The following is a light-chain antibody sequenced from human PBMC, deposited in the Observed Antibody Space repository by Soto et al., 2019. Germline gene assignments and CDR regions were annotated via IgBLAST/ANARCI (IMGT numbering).Light chain of an antibody. CDR1: SSNIGSNY. J-gene: IGLJ3*02. CDR3: AAWDDSLKGWV. V-gene: IGLV1-47*01. CDR2: RND. Sequence: QAVVTQPASASGTPGQRVTISCSGSSSNIGSNYVFWYQHLQGTAPKLLIHRNDQRPSGVPDRFSGSVSGTSAYLATSGLRPEDEAAYYCAAWDDSLKGWVFGGGTKLTVL.